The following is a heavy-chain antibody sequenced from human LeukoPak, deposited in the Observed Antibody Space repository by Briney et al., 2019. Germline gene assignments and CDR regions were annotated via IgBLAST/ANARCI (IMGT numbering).Heavy chain of an antibody. CDR3: ARAWWRDGYQIPDDY. Sequence: GGSLRLSCAASGFTLSSYEMNWVRQAPGKGLEWVSYISNSGNSIQYADPVKGRFTISRDNAKNTLYLQMNSLRAEDTAVYYCARAWWRDGYQIPDDYWGQGTLVTVSS. CDR2: ISNSGNSI. J-gene: IGHJ4*02. V-gene: IGHV3-48*03. CDR1: GFTLSSYE. D-gene: IGHD5-24*01.